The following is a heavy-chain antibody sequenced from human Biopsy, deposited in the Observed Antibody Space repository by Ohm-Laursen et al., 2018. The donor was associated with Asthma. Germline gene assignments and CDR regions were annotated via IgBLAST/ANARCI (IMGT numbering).Heavy chain of an antibody. Sequence: ASMKVSCKASGYTFIGCHIHWMRQAPGQGLEWMGRINPNSGGTNYAQKFQGRVTMTRDTSISTAYMEVSRLRSDDTAVYYCARGQKSAGDRWFDPWGQGTLVTVSS. V-gene: IGHV1-2*06. CDR3: ARGQKSAGDRWFDP. CDR2: INPNSGGT. CDR1: GYTFIGCH. J-gene: IGHJ5*02. D-gene: IGHD6-13*01.